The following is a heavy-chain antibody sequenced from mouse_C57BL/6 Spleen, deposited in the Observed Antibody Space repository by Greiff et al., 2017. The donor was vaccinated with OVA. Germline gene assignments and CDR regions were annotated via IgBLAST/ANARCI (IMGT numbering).Heavy chain of an antibody. Sequence: QVQLQQPGAELVKPGASVKMSCKASGYTFTSYWITWVKQRPGQGLEWIGDIYPGSGSTNYNEKFKSKATLTVDTSSSTAYMQLSSLTSEDSAVYYCARQGWYDHDGGYAMDYWGQGTSVTVSS. V-gene: IGHV1-55*01. J-gene: IGHJ4*01. D-gene: IGHD2-4*01. CDR2: IYPGSGST. CDR3: ARQGWYDHDGGYAMDY. CDR1: GYTFTSYW.